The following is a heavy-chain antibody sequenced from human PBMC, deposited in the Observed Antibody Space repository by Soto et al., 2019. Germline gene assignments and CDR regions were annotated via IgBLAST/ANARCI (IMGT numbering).Heavy chain of an antibody. CDR2: ISGSGGTT. D-gene: IGHD2-2*01. CDR3: AKGRESSTSGCLRWFDP. V-gene: IGHV3-23*01. CDR1: GFTFNDFA. J-gene: IGHJ5*02. Sequence: EVQLLESGGGLVQPGGSLRLSCAASGFTFNDFAMSWVRQAPGKGLEWVSAISGSGGTTYYADSVKGRFTMSRDNSKNTLYLQMNSLRAEDTAVYYCAKGRESSTSGCLRWFDPRGQGTLVTVSS.